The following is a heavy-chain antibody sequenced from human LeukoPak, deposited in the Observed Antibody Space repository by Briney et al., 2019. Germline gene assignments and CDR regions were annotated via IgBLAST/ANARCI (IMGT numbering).Heavy chain of an antibody. CDR1: GFTFSSYS. D-gene: IGHD3-10*01. CDR3: ARGLGPYYGSGSYRY. J-gene: IGHJ4*02. CDR2: ISSSSSYI. V-gene: IGHV3-21*01. Sequence: GGSLRLSCAASGFTFSSYSMNWVRQAPGKGLEWVSSISSSSSYIYYADSVKGRFTISRDNAKNSLYLQMNSLRAEDTAVYYCARGLGPYYGSGSYRYWGQGTLVTVFS.